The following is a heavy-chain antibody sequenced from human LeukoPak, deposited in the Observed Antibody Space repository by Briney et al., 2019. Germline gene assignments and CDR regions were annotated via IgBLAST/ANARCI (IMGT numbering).Heavy chain of an antibody. CDR2: IYYSGST. CDR1: GGSFSGYY. J-gene: IGHJ5*02. CDR3: AREGYSGSYT. D-gene: IGHD1-26*01. V-gene: IGHV4-59*01. Sequence: SETLSLTCAVYGGSFSGYYWSWIRQPPGKGLEWIGYIYYSGSTNYNPSLKSRVTISVDTSKNQFPLKLSSVTAADTAVYYCAREGYSGSYTWGQGTLVTVSS.